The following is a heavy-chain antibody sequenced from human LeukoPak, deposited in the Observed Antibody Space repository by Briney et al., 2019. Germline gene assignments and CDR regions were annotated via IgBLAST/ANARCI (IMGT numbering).Heavy chain of an antibody. D-gene: IGHD5-18*01. V-gene: IGHV1-46*01. Sequence: ASEKVSCKASGYTFTSYYMHWVRQAPGQGLEWMGIINPSGGSTSYAQRFQGRVTMTRDTSASTVYMELSSLRSEDTAVYYCARGSSAMVTMDVWGKGTTVTVSS. CDR3: ARGSSAMVTMDV. CDR1: GYTFTSYY. CDR2: INPSGGST. J-gene: IGHJ6*04.